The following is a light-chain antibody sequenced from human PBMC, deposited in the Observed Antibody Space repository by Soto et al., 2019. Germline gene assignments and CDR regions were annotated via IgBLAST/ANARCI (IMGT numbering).Light chain of an antibody. J-gene: IGKJ5*01. CDR1: QSLSSSY. CDR3: QQRSNWPPFT. Sequence: EIVLTQSPGTLSLSPGETAALSCRASQSLSSSYLAWYQQKPGQAPRLLIHGASSRATGIPRRFSGSGSGTDFTLTISSLEPEDFAVYYCQQRSNWPPFTFGQGTRLEIK. CDR2: GAS. V-gene: IGKV3D-20*02.